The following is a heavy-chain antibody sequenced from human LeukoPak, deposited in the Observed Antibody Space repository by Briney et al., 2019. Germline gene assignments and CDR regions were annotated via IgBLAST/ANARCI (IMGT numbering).Heavy chain of an antibody. CDR1: GYTFTGYY. V-gene: IGHV1-8*02. Sequence: GASVKVSCKASGYTFTGYYMHWVRQATGQGLEWVGWMNPNSGDAGSAQRFQGRVTMTRDTSISTAYMESSSLRSDDTAVYYCARWGGSDLDTDFDFWGQGTLVTVSS. CDR3: ARWGGSDLDTDFDF. D-gene: IGHD3-16*01. CDR2: MNPNSGDA. J-gene: IGHJ4*02.